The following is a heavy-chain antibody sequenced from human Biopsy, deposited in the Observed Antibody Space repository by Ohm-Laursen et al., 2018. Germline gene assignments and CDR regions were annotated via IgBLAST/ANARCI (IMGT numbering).Heavy chain of an antibody. J-gene: IGHJ4*02. V-gene: IGHV4-59*08. D-gene: IGHD3-10*01. CDR3: ARHSFGSGRDF. CDR2: IYYSVMT. Sequence: GTLSLTCTVSGDSVTKYYWSWIRQPPGKGLEWIGHIYYSVMTNYNPSLQSRVSISVDTSRNQVSLTLSSVTAADTAVYYCARHSFGSGRDFWGQGTLVTVSS. CDR1: GDSVTKYY.